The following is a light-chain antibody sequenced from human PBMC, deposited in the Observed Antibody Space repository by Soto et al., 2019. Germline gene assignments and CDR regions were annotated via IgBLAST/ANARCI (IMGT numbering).Light chain of an antibody. CDR1: QSISSW. Sequence: DIQMTQSPSTLSASVGDRVTITCRASQSISSWLAWYQQKPGKAPKLLIYDASSLESGVPSRFSGSGSGTEFTLNISSLQPDDFATYSCQQYNSSPWTFGQGTKVEIK. CDR2: DAS. V-gene: IGKV1-5*01. J-gene: IGKJ1*01. CDR3: QQYNSSPWT.